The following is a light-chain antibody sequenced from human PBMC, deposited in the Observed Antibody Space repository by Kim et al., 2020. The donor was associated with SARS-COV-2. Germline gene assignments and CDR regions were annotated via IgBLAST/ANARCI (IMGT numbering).Light chain of an antibody. J-gene: IGLJ2*01. Sequence: GQRVTSSCTGSNSNIGAGLPVHWYQQLPATAPKLLIYGNTNRPSGVPDRFSGSKSGTSASLAITGLQAEDEADYYCQSYDNSLNAIFGGGTKVTVL. CDR1: NSNIGAGLP. CDR2: GNT. V-gene: IGLV1-40*01. CDR3: QSYDNSLNAI.